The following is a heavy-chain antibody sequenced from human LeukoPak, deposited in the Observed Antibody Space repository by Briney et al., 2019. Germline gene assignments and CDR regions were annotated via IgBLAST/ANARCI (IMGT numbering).Heavy chain of an antibody. CDR2: IYYSGST. J-gene: IGHJ6*04. CDR3: AVGGYCSSTSCYVPQYGMDV. D-gene: IGHD2-2*01. CDR1: GGSVSSGSYY. V-gene: IGHV4-61*01. Sequence: SETLSLTCTVSGGSVSSGSYYWSWIRQPPGKGLEWIGYIYYSGSTNYNPSLKSRVTISVDTSKNQFSLKLSSVTAADTAVYYCAVGGYCSSTSCYVPQYGMDVWGKGTTITVSS.